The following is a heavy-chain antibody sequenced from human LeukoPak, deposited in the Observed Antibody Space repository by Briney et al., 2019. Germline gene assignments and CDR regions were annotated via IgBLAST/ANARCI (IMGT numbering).Heavy chain of an antibody. J-gene: IGHJ6*04. Sequence: SETLSLTCTVSGGSVSSGSYYWSWIRQPPGKGLEWIGYIYYSGSTNYNPSLKSRVTISVDTSKNQFSLKLSSVTAADTVVYYCAGGSGSYYYYGMDVWGKGTTVTVSS. CDR3: AGGSGSYYYYGMDV. V-gene: IGHV4-61*01. CDR1: GGSVSSGSYY. CDR2: IYYSGST. D-gene: IGHD3-10*01.